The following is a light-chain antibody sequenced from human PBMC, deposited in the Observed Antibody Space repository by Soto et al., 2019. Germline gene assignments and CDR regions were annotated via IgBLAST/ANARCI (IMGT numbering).Light chain of an antibody. V-gene: IGKV1-9*01. J-gene: IGKJ5*01. CDR1: QGISSD. Sequence: DIQLTQSPSFLSACVGDRVSITCRASQGISSDLAWYQQKPGKAPNLLIYAASALQTGVPSRFSSSGSGTEFTLTISGLQPEDFATYYCQQLNIYPITFGQGTRLEIK. CDR2: AAS. CDR3: QQLNIYPIT.